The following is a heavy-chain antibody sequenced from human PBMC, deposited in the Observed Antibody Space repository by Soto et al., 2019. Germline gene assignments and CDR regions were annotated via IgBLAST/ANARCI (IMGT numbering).Heavy chain of an antibody. Sequence: PSETLSLTCTVSGGSISSYYWSWIRQPPGKGLEWIGYIYYSGSTNYNPSLKSRVTISVDTSKNQFSLKLSSVTAADTAVYYCARGPSDEYFQHWGQGTLVTVS. J-gene: IGHJ1*01. CDR2: IYYSGST. V-gene: IGHV4-59*01. CDR1: GGSISSYY. CDR3: ARGPSDEYFQH.